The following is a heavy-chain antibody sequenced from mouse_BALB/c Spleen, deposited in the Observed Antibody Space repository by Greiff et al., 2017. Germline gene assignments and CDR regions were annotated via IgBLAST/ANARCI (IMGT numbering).Heavy chain of an antibody. CDR1: GFSLTSYG. D-gene: IGHD2-2*01. J-gene: IGHJ3*01. CDR2: IWAGGST. CDR3: ARGDYGYAWFAY. V-gene: IGHV2-9*02. Sequence: VKLMESGPGLVAPSQSLSITCTVSGFSLTSYGVHWVRQPPGKGLEWLGVIWAGGSTNYNSALMSRLSISKDNSKSQVFLKMNSLQTDDTAMYYCARGDYGYAWFAYWGQGTLVTVSA.